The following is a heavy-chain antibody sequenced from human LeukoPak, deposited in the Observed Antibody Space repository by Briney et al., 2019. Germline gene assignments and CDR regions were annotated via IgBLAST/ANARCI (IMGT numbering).Heavy chain of an antibody. D-gene: IGHD3-3*01. J-gene: IGHJ4*02. CDR2: IKQDGSER. CDR3: ARGHTILAY. Sequence: GGSLRLSCAASGLIFSNYWMSWFRQAPGKGLEWVANIKQDGSERYYVDSAKGRFTISRDNAKDSLYLQMNSLRAEDTGVYYCARGHTILAYWGQGTLVTVSS. CDR1: GLIFSNYW. V-gene: IGHV3-7*01.